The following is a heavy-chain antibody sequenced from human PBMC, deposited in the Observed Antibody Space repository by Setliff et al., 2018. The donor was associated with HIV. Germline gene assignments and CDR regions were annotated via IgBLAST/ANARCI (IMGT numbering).Heavy chain of an antibody. V-gene: IGHV4-31*03. D-gene: IGHD6-13*01. J-gene: IGHJ3*01. Sequence: PSETLSLTCSVSGRSISSGGSCWNWVRQNPGKGLEWIGYIGDSGKTHYNPSLRSRVSISADTSKNEVSLSLTSVTAADTAVYYCASDYSSRHDAFDLWGQGTVVTVSS. CDR3: ASDYSSRHDAFDL. CDR1: GRSISSGGSC. CDR2: IGDSGKT.